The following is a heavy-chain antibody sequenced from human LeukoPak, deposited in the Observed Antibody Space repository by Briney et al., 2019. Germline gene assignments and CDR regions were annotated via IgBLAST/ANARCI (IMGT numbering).Heavy chain of an antibody. CDR3: ARIAAAGKGLRNYFDY. J-gene: IGHJ4*02. V-gene: IGHV4-39*01. CDR1: GGSISSSRYY. D-gene: IGHD6-13*01. CDR2: IYYSGST. Sequence: SETLSLPCTVSGGSISSSRYYWGWIRQPPGKGLEWIGSIYYSGSTHYNPSLKSRVTISVDTSKNQFSLKLRSVTAADTAVYYCARIAAAGKGLRNYFDYWGQGTLVTVSS.